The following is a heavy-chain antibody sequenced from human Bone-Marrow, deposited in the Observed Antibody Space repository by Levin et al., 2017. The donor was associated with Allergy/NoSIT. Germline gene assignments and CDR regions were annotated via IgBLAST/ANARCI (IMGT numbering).Heavy chain of an antibody. V-gene: IGHV4-59*08. Sequence: PSQTLSLTCTVSGGSIRSYYWSWIRQPPGKGLEWIGYIYYSGSTNYNPSLKSRVTISVDTSKNQFSLKLSSVTAADTAVYYCARHGDWAGYSYGPKYDYWGQGTLVTVSS. J-gene: IGHJ4*02. CDR2: IYYSGST. D-gene: IGHD5-18*01. CDR3: ARHGDWAGYSYGPKYDY. CDR1: GGSIRSYY.